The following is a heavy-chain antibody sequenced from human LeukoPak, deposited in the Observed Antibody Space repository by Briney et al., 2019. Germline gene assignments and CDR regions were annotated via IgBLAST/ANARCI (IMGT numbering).Heavy chain of an antibody. J-gene: IGHJ4*02. CDR1: GGSISSYY. V-gene: IGHV4-59*12. CDR3: ARADYYDNRAGFDY. D-gene: IGHD3-22*01. CDR2: IYYSGST. Sequence: SETLSLTCTVSGGSISSYYWSRIRQPPGKRLEWIGYIYYSGSTYYNPSLKSRVTISVDTSKNQFSLKLSSVTAADTAVYYCARADYYDNRAGFDYWGQGTLVTVSS.